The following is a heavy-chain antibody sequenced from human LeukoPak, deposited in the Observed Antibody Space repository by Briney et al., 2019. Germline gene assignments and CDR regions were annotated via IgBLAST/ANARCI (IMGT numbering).Heavy chain of an antibody. D-gene: IGHD3-22*01. CDR3: ARDTSSGYPYYFDY. V-gene: IGHV4-4*07. CDR2: IYTSGST. J-gene: IGHJ4*02. CDR1: GGSISSYY. Sequence: SETLSLTCTVSGGSISSYYWSWIRQPAGKGLEWIGRIYTSGSTNYNPSLKSRVTISVDKSKSQFSLKLSSVTAADTAVYYCARDTSSGYPYYFDYWGQGTLVTVSS.